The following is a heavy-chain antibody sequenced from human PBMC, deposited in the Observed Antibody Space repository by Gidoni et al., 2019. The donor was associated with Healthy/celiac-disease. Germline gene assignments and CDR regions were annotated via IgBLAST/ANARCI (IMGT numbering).Heavy chain of an antibody. V-gene: IGHV4-38-2*02. CDR3: ARASDYNHPFDY. CDR1: GSSISIGYY. D-gene: IGHD4-4*01. J-gene: IGHJ4*02. Sequence: QVQLQESGPGLVKPSETLSLPCTVSGSSISIGYYWGWIRQPPGKGLEWIGSIYHSGSTYYNPSLKSRVTISVDTSKNQFSLKLSSVTAADTAVYYCARASDYNHPFDYWGQGTLVTVSS. CDR2: IYHSGST.